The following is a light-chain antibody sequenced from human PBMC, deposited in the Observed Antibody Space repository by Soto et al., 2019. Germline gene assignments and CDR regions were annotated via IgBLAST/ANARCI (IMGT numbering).Light chain of an antibody. Sequence: ENVLTQSPATLSLSPGERASLSCRASLSVNIYLAWYQQKRGQPPRLVIYDTSKRAPGIPARFSGSGSGPDFNLTISSLEPEDSALYFCQQGSNWPTFGQGTKVEIK. V-gene: IGKV3-11*01. J-gene: IGKJ1*01. CDR2: DTS. CDR1: LSVNIY. CDR3: QQGSNWPT.